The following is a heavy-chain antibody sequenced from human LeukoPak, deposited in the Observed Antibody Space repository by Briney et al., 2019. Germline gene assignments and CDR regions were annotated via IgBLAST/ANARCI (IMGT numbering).Heavy chain of an antibody. CDR2: ISAYNGNT. CDR3: ARDNSRFLEWPNAFDI. CDR1: GGTFSNYA. V-gene: IGHV1-18*01. D-gene: IGHD3-3*01. Sequence: ASVKVSCKASGGTFSNYAISWVRQAPGQGLEWMGWISAYNGNTNYAQKLQGRVTMTTDTSTSTAYMELRSLRSDDTAVYYCARDNSRFLEWPNAFDIWGQGTMVTVSS. J-gene: IGHJ3*02.